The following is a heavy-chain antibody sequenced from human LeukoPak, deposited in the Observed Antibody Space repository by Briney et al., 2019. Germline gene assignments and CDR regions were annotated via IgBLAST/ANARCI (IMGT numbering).Heavy chain of an antibody. CDR2: ISPYDGDT. Sequence: ASVTVSCTASGSDFTTVGITRVPRAPGQRLEWLGWISPYDGDTRYAQKFQGRVAMTTDTSTTTAYMELRRLRFNVTAVYYCARAGPGSGWYFDYWGQGTLVTVSS. J-gene: IGHJ4*02. D-gene: IGHD6-19*01. CDR3: ARAGPGSGWYFDY. V-gene: IGHV1-18*01. CDR1: GSDFTTVG.